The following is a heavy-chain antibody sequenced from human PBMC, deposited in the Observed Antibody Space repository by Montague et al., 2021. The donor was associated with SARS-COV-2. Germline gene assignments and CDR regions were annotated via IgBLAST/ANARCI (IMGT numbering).Heavy chain of an antibody. V-gene: IGHV4-34*01. CDR2: INHRGST. CDR3: ARGGLAGGNYDIWSFSYTSPLDY. CDR1: GGTFSAHS. J-gene: IGHJ4*02. Sequence: SETLSLTCAVYGGTFSAHSWSWVRQSPGKRLERIGEINHRGSTTYMSSLKSRVTMSVDTSKNQLSLKLSSVTAADTAIYYCARGGLAGGNYDIWSFSYTSPLDYWGQGTLVTVSA. D-gene: IGHD3-3*01.